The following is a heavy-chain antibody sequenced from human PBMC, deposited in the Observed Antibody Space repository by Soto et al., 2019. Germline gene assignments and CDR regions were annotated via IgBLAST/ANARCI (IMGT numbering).Heavy chain of an antibody. V-gene: IGHV4-34*01. Sequence: SETLSLTCAVYGGSFSGYYWSWIRQPPGKGLEWIGEINHSGSTNYNPSLKSRVTISVDTSKNQFSLKLSSVTAADTAVYYCARSVTPPNFDYWGQGTLVTVSS. D-gene: IGHD4-4*01. CDR2: INHSGST. CDR3: ARSVTPPNFDY. CDR1: GGSFSGYY. J-gene: IGHJ4*02.